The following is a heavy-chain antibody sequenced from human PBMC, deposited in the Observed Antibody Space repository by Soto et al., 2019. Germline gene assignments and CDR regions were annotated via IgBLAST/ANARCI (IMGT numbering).Heavy chain of an antibody. D-gene: IGHD5-12*01. V-gene: IGHV4-31*03. J-gene: IGHJ4*02. CDR3: ARGNSGYGPHLDY. Sequence: QVQLQESGPGLVKPSQTLSLTCTVSRGSISSGGYYWSWIRQHPGKGLEWIGYIYYSGSTDYNPSLKSRVTISVDTSKNQFSLKLSSVTAADTAVYYCARGNSGYGPHLDYWGQGTLVTVSS. CDR2: IYYSGST. CDR1: RGSISSGGYY.